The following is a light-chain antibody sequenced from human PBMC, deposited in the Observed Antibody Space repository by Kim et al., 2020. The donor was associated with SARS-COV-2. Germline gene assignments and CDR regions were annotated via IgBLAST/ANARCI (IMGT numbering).Light chain of an antibody. CDR1: QSVSSN. J-gene: IGKJ2*01. CDR3: QQYNNWPYT. Sequence: EIVMTQSPATLSVSPGERATLSCRASQSVSSNLAWYQQKPGQALRLLIYGTSTRATGIPARFSGSGSGTGFTLTISSLQSEDFAVYHCQQYNNWPYTFGQGTKLEI. CDR2: GTS. V-gene: IGKV3-15*01.